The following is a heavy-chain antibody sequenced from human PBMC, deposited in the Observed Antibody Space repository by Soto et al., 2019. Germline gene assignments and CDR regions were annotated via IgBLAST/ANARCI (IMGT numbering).Heavy chain of an antibody. Sequence: QVHLQESGPGLVKPSGTLSLPCALSGASIITDNWWSWVRQPPGKAIEWIGEINHGGNPNFHPSFKSRVPISVDTSENQFSLTVSSVTAAATAIYSCARLRSSSTPRGAVINCGQRNLGTVCS. CDR3: ARLRSSSTPRGAVIN. CDR1: GASIITDNW. D-gene: IGHD3-10*01. V-gene: IGHV4-4*02. CDR2: INHGGNP. J-gene: IGHJ4*02.